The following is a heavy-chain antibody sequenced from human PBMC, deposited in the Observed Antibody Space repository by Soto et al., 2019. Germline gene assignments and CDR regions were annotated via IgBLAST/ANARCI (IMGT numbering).Heavy chain of an antibody. CDR3: ASKSDTDATNWIYP. J-gene: IGHJ5*02. Sequence: PSETLSITCAVYGGSFSGYYWSWIRQPPGKGLEWIGEINHSGSTNYNPSLKSRVTISVDTSKNQFSLKLSSVTAADTAVYYCASKSDTDATNWIYPRGQGTPVPVSS. CDR2: INHSGST. V-gene: IGHV4-34*01. CDR1: GGSFSGYY.